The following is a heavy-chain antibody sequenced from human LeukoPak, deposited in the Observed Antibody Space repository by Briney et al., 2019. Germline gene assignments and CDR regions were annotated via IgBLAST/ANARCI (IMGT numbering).Heavy chain of an antibody. CDR2: INPSGGST. V-gene: IGHV1-46*01. Sequence: ASVKVSCKASGGTFSSYAISWVRQAPGQGLEWMGIINPSGGSTSYAQKFQGRVTMTRDTSTSTVYMELSSLRSEDTAVYYCARDTPPLNWFDPWGQGTLVTVSS. J-gene: IGHJ5*02. CDR1: GGTFSSYA. CDR3: ARDTPPLNWFDP.